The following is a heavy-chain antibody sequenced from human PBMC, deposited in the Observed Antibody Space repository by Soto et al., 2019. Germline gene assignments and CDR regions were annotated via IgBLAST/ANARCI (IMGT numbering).Heavy chain of an antibody. V-gene: IGHV1-69*06. Sequence: SAEASSTAPGVTYSSNALRWSRQAPGQGLEWMGGVIPIFGTANYAQRFQGRVTITADKSTSTAYMELSSRRAKDTAVYYCARLQQLHYYYYGMDVWGQGTTVTVSS. J-gene: IGHJ6*02. D-gene: IGHD6-13*01. CDR3: ARLQQLHYYYYGMDV. CDR1: GVTYSSNA. CDR2: VIPIFGTA.